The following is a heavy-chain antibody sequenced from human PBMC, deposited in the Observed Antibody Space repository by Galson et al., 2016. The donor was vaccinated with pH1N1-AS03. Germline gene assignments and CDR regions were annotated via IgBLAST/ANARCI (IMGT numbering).Heavy chain of an antibody. D-gene: IGHD1-26*01. CDR3: ARQATYCVDY. J-gene: IGHJ4*02. CDR2: IYYSGST. CDR1: GGSISTYY. V-gene: IGHV4-59*08. Sequence: TLSLTCSVSGGSISTYYWSWIRQHPGKGLEWIGYIYYSGSTSYKPSLKSRLSISVDKSKNQFSLMMNSVTAADTAVYYCARQATYCVDYWGQGTLVTVSS.